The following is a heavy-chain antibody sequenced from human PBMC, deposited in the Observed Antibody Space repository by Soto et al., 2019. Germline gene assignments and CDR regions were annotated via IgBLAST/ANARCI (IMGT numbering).Heavy chain of an antibody. CDR1: GYTFTSYA. V-gene: IGHV1-3*01. J-gene: IGHJ6*02. D-gene: IGHD2-2*01. Sequence: ASVKVSCKASGYTFTSYAMHWVRQAPGQRLEWMGWINAGNGNTKYSQKFQGRVTITRDTSASTAYMELSSLRSEDTAVYYCARDLTIKGYCSSTSCYYYYYGMDVWGQGTTVTVS. CDR3: ARDLTIKGYCSSTSCYYYYYGMDV. CDR2: INAGNGNT.